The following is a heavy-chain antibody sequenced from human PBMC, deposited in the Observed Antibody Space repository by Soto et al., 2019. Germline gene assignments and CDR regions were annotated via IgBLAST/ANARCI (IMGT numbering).Heavy chain of an antibody. CDR1: GGSISSSSYY. V-gene: IGHV4-39*01. J-gene: IGHJ4*02. CDR3: ARQRGSSSILSDY. Sequence: SETLSLTCTVSGGSISSSSYYWVWIRQPPGKGLEWIGSIYYSGSTYYNPSLKSRVTISVDTSKNQFSLKLSSVTAADTAVYYCARQRGSSSILSDYWGQGTLVTVST. D-gene: IGHD6-6*01. CDR2: IYYSGST.